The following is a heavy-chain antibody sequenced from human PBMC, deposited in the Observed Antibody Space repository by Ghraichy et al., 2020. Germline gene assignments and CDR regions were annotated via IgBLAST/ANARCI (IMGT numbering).Heavy chain of an antibody. CDR1: GFSLSTSGMR. D-gene: IGHD6-19*01. CDR3: ARSLYSSGPQYFDY. CDR2: IDWNNDK. V-gene: IGHV2-70*04. Sequence: SGPTLVKPTQTLTLTCTFSGFSLSTSGMRVSWIRQPPGKALEWLARIDWNNDKFYSTSLKTRLTISKDTSKNQVVLTMTNMDPVDTATYYCARSLYSSGPQYFDYWGQGTLVTVSS. J-gene: IGHJ4*02.